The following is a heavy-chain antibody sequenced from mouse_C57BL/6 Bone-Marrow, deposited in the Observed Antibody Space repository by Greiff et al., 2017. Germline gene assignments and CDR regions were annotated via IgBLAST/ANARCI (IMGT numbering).Heavy chain of an antibody. V-gene: IGHV1-82*01. Sequence: VKLMESGPELVKPGASVKISCKASGYAFSSSWMNWVKQRPGKGLEWIGRIYPGDGDTNYNGKFKGKATLTADKSSSTAYMQLSSLTSEDSAVYFCARRSGYYYAMDYWGQGTSVTVSS. CDR2: IYPGDGDT. CDR1: GYAFSSSW. D-gene: IGHD2-2*01. J-gene: IGHJ4*01. CDR3: ARRSGYYYAMDY.